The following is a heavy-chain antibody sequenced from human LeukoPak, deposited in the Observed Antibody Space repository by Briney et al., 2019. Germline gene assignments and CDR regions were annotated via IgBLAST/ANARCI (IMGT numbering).Heavy chain of an antibody. CDR3: ARGPYYFDS. V-gene: IGHV4-39*07. CDR1: GGSISSSGYY. Sequence: SETLSLTCTVSGGSISSSGYYWGWIRQPPWKGLEWIGSIYYRGGNYYNPSLNSRFTISVDTSKHQFSLRLSSVTAADTAVYYCARGPYYFDSWGPGTLVTVSS. J-gene: IGHJ4*02. CDR2: IYYRGGN.